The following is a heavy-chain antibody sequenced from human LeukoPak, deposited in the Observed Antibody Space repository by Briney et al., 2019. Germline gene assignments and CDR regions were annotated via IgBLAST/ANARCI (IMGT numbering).Heavy chain of an antibody. V-gene: IGHV4-39*01. CDR2: IYYNGNT. CDR1: GGSIGGHTFY. Sequence: SETPSLTCNVSGGSIGGHTFYWDWIRQPPGKGLEWIATIYYNGNTFYNPSLKSRVAISIDMSKSQFSLHLSSVTAADTSIYYCARLTALAGHRGAFDIWGPGTMVTVSS. CDR3: ARLTALAGHRGAFDI. J-gene: IGHJ3*02. D-gene: IGHD6-19*01.